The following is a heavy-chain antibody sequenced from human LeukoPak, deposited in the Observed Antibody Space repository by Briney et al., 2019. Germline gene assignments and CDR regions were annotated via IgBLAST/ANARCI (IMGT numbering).Heavy chain of an antibody. V-gene: IGHV4-59*01. J-gene: IGHJ4*02. CDR2: IHYSGST. Sequence: SETLSLTCTVSGGSISSYYWSWIRQPPGKGLEWIGYIHYSGSTNSNPSLKSRVTMSVDTSKNQLSVRLSSVTAADTAVYYCARERVAGTGGAYFDYWGQGTLVTVPS. CDR1: GGSISSYY. D-gene: IGHD6-19*01. CDR3: ARERVAGTGGAYFDY.